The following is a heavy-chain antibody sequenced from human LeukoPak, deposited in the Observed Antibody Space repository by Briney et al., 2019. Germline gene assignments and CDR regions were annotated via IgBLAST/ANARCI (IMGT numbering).Heavy chain of an antibody. CDR1: GGTFSSYA. CDR3: ARTLSGYDLHLWY. CDR2: IIPIFGTA. Sequence: SVKVSCKASGGTFSSYAISWVRQAPGQGLEWMGGIIPIFGTANYAQKFQGRVTITADESTSTAYMELSSLRSEDTAVYYCARTLSGYDLHLWYWGQGTLVTVSS. J-gene: IGHJ4*02. V-gene: IGHV1-69*13. D-gene: IGHD5-12*01.